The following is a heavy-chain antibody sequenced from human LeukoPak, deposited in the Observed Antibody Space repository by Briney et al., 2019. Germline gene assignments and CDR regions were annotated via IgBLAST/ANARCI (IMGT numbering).Heavy chain of an antibody. CDR1: GYTFTSYD. CDR2: MNPKRGNT. J-gene: IGHJ5*02. Sequence: ASAKVSCKASGYTFTSYDINWVRQATGQGLEWMGCMNPKRGNTGYAQKFQRRVTLTRKTSPSTPYMELSSLRSEDTPVYYCARRAMVLEEPNFDPWGQGTLVTVSS. CDR3: ARRAMVLEEPNFDP. D-gene: IGHD3-10*01. V-gene: IGHV1-8*01.